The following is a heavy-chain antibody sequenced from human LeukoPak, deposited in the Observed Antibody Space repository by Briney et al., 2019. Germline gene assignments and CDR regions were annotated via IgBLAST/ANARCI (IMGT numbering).Heavy chain of an antibody. CDR3: ARRGRAGATTSDAFDI. CDR1: GGSISTYY. Sequence: SETLSLTCTVSGGSISTYYWNWIRQPPGKGLEWIGYIFHSGSTNYNPPLKSRVTISVDTSKNQFSLKLSSVIAADTAVYYCARRGRAGATTSDAFDIWGQVTMVTVSS. CDR2: IFHSGST. J-gene: IGHJ3*02. V-gene: IGHV4-59*08. D-gene: IGHD1-26*01.